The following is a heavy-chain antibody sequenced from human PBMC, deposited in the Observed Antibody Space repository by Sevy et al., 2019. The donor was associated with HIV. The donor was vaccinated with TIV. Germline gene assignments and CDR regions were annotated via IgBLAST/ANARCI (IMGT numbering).Heavy chain of an antibody. CDR2: INHSDST. V-gene: IGHV4-34*01. CDR1: GVSFSGYY. D-gene: IGHD2-15*01. CDR3: AREISGVCCTFDY. J-gene: IGHJ4*02. Sequence: SETLSLTCAVYGVSFSGYYWSWIRQPPGKGLEWIGEINHSDSTNYNPSPKSRVTISVGTSKNQFALKLHSVTAADTAVYYCAREISGVCCTFDYWSQGTLVTVSS.